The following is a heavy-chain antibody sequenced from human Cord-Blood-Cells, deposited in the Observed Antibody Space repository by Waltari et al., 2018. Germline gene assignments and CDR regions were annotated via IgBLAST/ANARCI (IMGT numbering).Heavy chain of an antibody. D-gene: IGHD6-13*01. CDR3: ASEVAAAGTGDY. V-gene: IGHV1-3*01. J-gene: IGHJ4*02. CDR2: INAGNGNT. CDR1: GYTFTSYD. Sequence: QVQLVQAGAEVKKPGASVKVSSKASGYTFTSYDMPWVRQAPGQRLEWMGWINAGNGNTKYSQKFQGRVTITRDTSASTAYMELSSLRSEDTAVYYCASEVAAAGTGDYWGQGTLVTVSS.